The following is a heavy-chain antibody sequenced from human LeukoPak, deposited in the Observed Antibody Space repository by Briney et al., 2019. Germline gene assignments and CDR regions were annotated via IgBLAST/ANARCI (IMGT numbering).Heavy chain of an antibody. CDR3: ARRGYSYGYAY. CDR2: IYSGGST. CDR1: GFTVSSNY. V-gene: IGHV3-66*01. Sequence: PGGSLRLSCAASGFTVSSNYMSWVRQAPGKGLEWVSVIYSGGSTYYADSVKGRFTISRDNSKNTLYLQMNSLRVEDTAVYYCARRGYSYGYAYWGQGTLVTVSS. J-gene: IGHJ4*02. D-gene: IGHD5-18*01.